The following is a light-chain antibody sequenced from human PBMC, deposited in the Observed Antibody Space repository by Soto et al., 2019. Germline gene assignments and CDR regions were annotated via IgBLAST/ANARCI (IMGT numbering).Light chain of an antibody. CDR1: QRINTSY. CDR2: GTS. J-gene: IGKJ3*01. CDR3: QQYGDSPFT. V-gene: IGKV3-20*01. Sequence: EIVLTQSPGTLSLSAGERATLSCRASQRINTSYLAWYQQKPGRAPRVLVYGTSTRATGIPSRFSGSGSGTDFTLTISRLEPEDFAVYYCQQYGDSPFTFGPGTKVDIK.